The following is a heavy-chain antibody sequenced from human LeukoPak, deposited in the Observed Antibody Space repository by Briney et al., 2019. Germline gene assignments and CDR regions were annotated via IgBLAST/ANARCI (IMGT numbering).Heavy chain of an antibody. CDR1: GGSIRSSSHY. Sequence: SETLSLTCTVSGGSIRSSSHYYSWIRQPPGKGLEWVASISYDGRTYYNPSLKSRVIISEDTSKKQFSLRLSSVTAADTAVYYCARGYYDVLTGHPKNFDYWGQGTLVTVSS. CDR3: ARGYYDVLTGHPKNFDY. V-gene: IGHV4-39*01. J-gene: IGHJ4*02. D-gene: IGHD3-9*01. CDR2: ISYDGRT.